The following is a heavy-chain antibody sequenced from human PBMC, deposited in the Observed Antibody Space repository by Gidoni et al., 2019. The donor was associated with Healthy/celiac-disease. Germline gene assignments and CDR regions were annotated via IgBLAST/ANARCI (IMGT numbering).Heavy chain of an antibody. V-gene: IGHV3-43*01. CDR3: ATGPIAAAGIMSRYYYYGMDV. Sequence: AASGFTFDDYTMHWVRQAPGKGLEWVSIISWDGGSTYYADSVKGRFTISRDNSKNSLYLQMNSLRTEDTALYYCATGPIAAAGIMSRYYYYGMDVWGQGTTVTVSS. D-gene: IGHD6-13*01. J-gene: IGHJ6*02. CDR2: ISWDGGST. CDR1: GFTFDDYT.